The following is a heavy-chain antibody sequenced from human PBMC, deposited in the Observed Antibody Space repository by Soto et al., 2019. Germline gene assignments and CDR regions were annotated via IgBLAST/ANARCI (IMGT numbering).Heavy chain of an antibody. Sequence: EVQLVESGGGLVQPGRSLRLSCAASGFTFDDYAMHWVRQAPGKGLEWVSGISWTSGSIGYADSVKGRFTISRDNAKNSLYLQMNRLRAEDTALYYCARAALDIVAFRFDPWGQGTLVTVSS. CDR1: GFTFDDYA. CDR2: ISWTSGSI. J-gene: IGHJ5*02. V-gene: IGHV3-9*01. CDR3: ARAALDIVAFRFDP. D-gene: IGHD5-12*01.